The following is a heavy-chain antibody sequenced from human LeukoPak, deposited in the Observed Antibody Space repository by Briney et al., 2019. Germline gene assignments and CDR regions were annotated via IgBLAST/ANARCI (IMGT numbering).Heavy chain of an antibody. Sequence: PGESLRLSCTASAFAFSNHAMSWVRQAPGKGLEWVSSISISGGTTYYADSVKGRFTISRDNSKNTLHLQMNSLRAEDTAMYYCARELYSSGWYLGLWGQGTLVTVSS. J-gene: IGHJ4*02. CDR3: ARELYSSGWYLGL. CDR2: ISISGGTT. CDR1: AFAFSNHA. V-gene: IGHV3-23*01. D-gene: IGHD6-19*01.